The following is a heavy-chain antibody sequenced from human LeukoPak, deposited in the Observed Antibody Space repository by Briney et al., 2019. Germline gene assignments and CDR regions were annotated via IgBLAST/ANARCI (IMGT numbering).Heavy chain of an antibody. V-gene: IGHV1-69*05. CDR3: GRAEPVRGFDY. CDR2: IIPIFGTA. D-gene: IGHD3-10*02. J-gene: IGHJ4*02. CDR1: GGTFSSYA. Sequence: SVKVSCKASGGTFSSYAISWVRQAPGQGLEWMGGIIPIFGTANYAQKFQGGVTITTDESTSTAYMELSSLRSEDTAVYYCGRAEPVRGFDYWGQGTLVNVSS.